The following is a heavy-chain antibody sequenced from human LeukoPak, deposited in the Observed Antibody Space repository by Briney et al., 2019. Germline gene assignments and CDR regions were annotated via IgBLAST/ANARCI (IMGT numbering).Heavy chain of an antibody. CDR1: GASISSGSYY. CDR3: ARDSPTSYFDY. V-gene: IGHV4-61*02. Sequence: SETLSLTCTVSGASISSGSYYWSWIRQPAGKGLEWIGRIYTSGTTNYSPSLKSRLTISLDTSKNQFSMKLSSVTAADTAVYYCARDSPTSYFDYWGQGTLVTVSS. J-gene: IGHJ4*02. CDR2: IYTSGTT.